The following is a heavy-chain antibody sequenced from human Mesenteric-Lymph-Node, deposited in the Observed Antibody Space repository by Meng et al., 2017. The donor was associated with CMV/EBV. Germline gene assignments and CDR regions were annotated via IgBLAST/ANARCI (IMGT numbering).Heavy chain of an antibody. CDR2: IYYSGST. CDR3: ASGPSTWYYFDY. Sequence: TVSGGSISSGGYYWSWIRQHPGKGLEWIGYIYYSGSTYYNPSLKSRVTISVDTSKNQFSLKLSSVTAADTVVYYCASGPSTWYYFDYWGQGTLVTVSS. J-gene: IGHJ4*02. V-gene: IGHV4-31*02. CDR1: GGSISSGGYY. D-gene: IGHD6-13*01.